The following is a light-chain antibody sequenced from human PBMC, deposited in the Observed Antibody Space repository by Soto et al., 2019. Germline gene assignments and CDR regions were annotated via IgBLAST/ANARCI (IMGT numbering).Light chain of an antibody. CDR2: GAS. J-gene: IGKJ5*01. Sequence: EIVLTQSPGTLSLSPGERATLSCRAGQSVSSSNLAWYQQKPGRAPRLLIYGASTRATGIPARFSGSGSGTEFTLTISSLQSEDFAVYYCQQFNYWPPITFGQGTRLEI. V-gene: IGKV3-15*01. CDR3: QQFNYWPPIT. CDR1: QSVSSSN.